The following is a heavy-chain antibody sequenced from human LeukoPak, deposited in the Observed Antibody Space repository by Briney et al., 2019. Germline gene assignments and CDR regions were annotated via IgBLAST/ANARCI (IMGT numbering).Heavy chain of an antibody. J-gene: IGHJ4*02. CDR3: AKSPLLRYFDY. CDR2: LYSGGNT. CDR1: GFTVSSYY. D-gene: IGHD3-9*01. V-gene: IGHV3-53*01. Sequence: GGSLILSCGASGFTVSSYYMSLVRLAPGKVVEWVSVLYSGGNTYYADSVKGRFTISRDNSKNTLYLQMNGLRPEDTAVYYCAKSPLLRYFDYWGQGTMVTVSS.